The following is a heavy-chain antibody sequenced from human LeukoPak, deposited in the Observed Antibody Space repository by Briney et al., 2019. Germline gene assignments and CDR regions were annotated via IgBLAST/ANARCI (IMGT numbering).Heavy chain of an antibody. J-gene: IGHJ4*02. D-gene: IGHD3-3*01. CDR3: ASSRYDFWSGYYTGFDY. Sequence: ASVKVSCKASGYTFTTYGITWVRQAPGQGLEWMGIINPSGGSTSYAQKFQGRVTMTRDTSTSTVYMELSSLRSEDTAVYYCASSRYDFWSGYYTGFDYWGQGTLVTVSS. CDR1: GYTFTTYG. CDR2: INPSGGST. V-gene: IGHV1-46*01.